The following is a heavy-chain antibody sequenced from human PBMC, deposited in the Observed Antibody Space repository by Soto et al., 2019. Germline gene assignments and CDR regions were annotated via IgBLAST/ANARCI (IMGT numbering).Heavy chain of an antibody. J-gene: IGHJ4*02. CDR2: VYYSGTT. D-gene: IGHD2-2*01. Sequence: QLQLQESGPGLVKPSETLSLTCTVSGGSISSSSYYWAWVRQPPGQGLEWIGSVYYSGTTYYNPSLKSRVTISGDTSKNQFSLKLSSVTAADTAVFYCARLIHCKTTSCYFDYWGQGTLVTVSS. V-gene: IGHV4-39*01. CDR3: ARLIHCKTTSCYFDY. CDR1: GGSISSSSYY.